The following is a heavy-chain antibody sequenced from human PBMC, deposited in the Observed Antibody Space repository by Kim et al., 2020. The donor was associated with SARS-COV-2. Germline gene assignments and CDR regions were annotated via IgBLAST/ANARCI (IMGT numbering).Heavy chain of an antibody. D-gene: IGHD2-15*01. J-gene: IGHJ4*02. V-gene: IGHV4-39*01. CDR1: GGSISSSSYY. CDR2: IYYSGST. CDR3: ARLPLVTRRGSVY. Sequence: SETLSLTCTVSGGSISSSSYYWGWIRQPPGKGLEWIGSIYYSGSTYYNPSLKSRVTISVDTSKNQFSLKLSSVTAADTAVYYCARLPLVTRRGSVYWGQGTLVTVSS.